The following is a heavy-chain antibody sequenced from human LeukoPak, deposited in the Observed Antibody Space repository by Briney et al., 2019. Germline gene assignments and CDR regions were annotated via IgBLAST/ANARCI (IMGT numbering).Heavy chain of an antibody. CDR1: GGSFSGYY. CDR2: INHSGST. Sequence: SETLSLTSAVYGGSFSGYYWSWIRQPPGKGLEWIGEINHSGSTNYNPSLKSRVTISVDTSKNQFSLKLSSVTAADTAVYYCARVFSGDSSGYLSPHFFDYWGQGTLVTVSS. D-gene: IGHD3-22*01. V-gene: IGHV4-34*01. CDR3: ARVFSGDSSGYLSPHFFDY. J-gene: IGHJ4*02.